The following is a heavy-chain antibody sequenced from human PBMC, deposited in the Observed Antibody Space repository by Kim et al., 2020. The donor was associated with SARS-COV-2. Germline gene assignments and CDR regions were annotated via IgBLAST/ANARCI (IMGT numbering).Heavy chain of an antibody. CDR3: GCSSGNNGRDAFDI. CDR2: ISWNSGSI. J-gene: IGHJ3*02. V-gene: IGHV3-9*01. D-gene: IGHD6-19*01. Sequence: GGSLRLSCAASGFTFGDYAMHWVRQAPGKGLEWVSGISWNSGSIGYADSVKGRFTISRDNAKNSLYLQMNSLRAEDTALYYSGCSSGNNGRDAFDIWGQGTMVTVSS. CDR1: GFTFGDYA.